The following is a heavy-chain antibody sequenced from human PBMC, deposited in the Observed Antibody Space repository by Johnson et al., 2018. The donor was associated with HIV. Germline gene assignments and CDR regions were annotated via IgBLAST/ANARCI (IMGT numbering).Heavy chain of an antibody. CDR2: INWNGGRT. Sequence: MQLVESGGSVVRPGGSLRLSCAASGFTFDDYGMSWVPQGPGKGLEWISGINWNGGRTGYADSVKGRFTISRDNAKKSLYLQMNSLRAEDTALYYCARDRGYWDAFDIWGQGTMVTVSS. CDR3: ARDRGYWDAFDI. V-gene: IGHV3-20*04. CDR1: GFTFDDYG. J-gene: IGHJ3*02. D-gene: IGHD3-22*01.